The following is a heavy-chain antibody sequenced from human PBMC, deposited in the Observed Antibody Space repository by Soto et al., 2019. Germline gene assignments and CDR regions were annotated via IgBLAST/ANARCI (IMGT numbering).Heavy chain of an antibody. CDR1: GGTFSSYA. V-gene: IGHV1-69*13. CDR2: IIPIFGTA. CDR3: GGLDLVATISYWFDP. D-gene: IGHD5-12*01. Sequence: ASVKVSCKASGGTFSSYAISWVRQAPGQGLEWMGGIIPIFGTANYAQKFQGRVTITADESTSTAYMELSSLRSEDTAVYHCGGLDLVATISYWFDPWGQGTLVTVSS. J-gene: IGHJ5*02.